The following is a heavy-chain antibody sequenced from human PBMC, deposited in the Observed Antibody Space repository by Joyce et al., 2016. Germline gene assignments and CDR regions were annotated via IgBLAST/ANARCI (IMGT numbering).Heavy chain of an antibody. CDR1: GFTFSNYN. CDR3: ARDLGYFDY. CDR2: INSGTTYK. J-gene: IGHJ4*02. Sequence: EVHLVESGGGLVKPGGSLRLSWAASGFTFSNYNMNWVRQAPGKGLEWVSSINSGTTYKYYADSVQGRFTISRDNAKNSLYLQMNSLRAEDTAVYYCARDLGYFDYWGQGTLVTVSS. V-gene: IGHV3-21*01.